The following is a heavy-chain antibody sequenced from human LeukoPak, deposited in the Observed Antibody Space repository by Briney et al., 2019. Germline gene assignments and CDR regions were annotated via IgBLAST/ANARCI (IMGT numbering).Heavy chain of an antibody. CDR1: GYTFTSYG. J-gene: IGHJ3*02. D-gene: IGHD3-16*01. CDR2: ISAYNGNT. CDR3: AREPIGDDAFDI. V-gene: IGHV1-18*01. Sequence: ASVTVSCKASGYTFTSYGISWVRQAPGQGLEWMGWISAYNGNTNYAQKLQGRVTMTTDTSTSTAYMELRSLRSDDTAVYYCAREPIGDDAFDIWGQGTMVTVSS.